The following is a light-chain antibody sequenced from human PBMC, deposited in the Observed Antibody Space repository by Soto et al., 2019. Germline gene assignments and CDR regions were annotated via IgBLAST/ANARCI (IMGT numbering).Light chain of an antibody. J-gene: IGKJ4*01. CDR3: QQLNTYPLT. CDR1: QGISTY. V-gene: IGKV1-9*01. Sequence: DIQLTQSPSFLSASVVDRVTIAFRASQGISTYLAWYQQKPGKAPNLLIYGASSLQSGVPSRFSGSGSGTEFTLTISSLQPEDFATYYCQQLNTYPLTFGGGTKVDIK. CDR2: GAS.